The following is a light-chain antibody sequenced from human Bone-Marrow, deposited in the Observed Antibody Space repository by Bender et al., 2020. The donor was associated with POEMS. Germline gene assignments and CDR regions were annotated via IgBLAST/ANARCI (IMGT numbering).Light chain of an antibody. CDR1: SSNTGSGYD. J-gene: IGLJ3*02. CDR3: QSYDNSLGGWV. V-gene: IGLV1-40*01. CDR2: GYN. Sequence: QSVLTQPPSVSGAPGQRVTISCTGSSSNTGSGYDINWYQHLPGTAPKLLISGYNNRPSGVPDRFSGSKSGTSASLAITGVQAEDEGVYYCQSYDNSLGGWVFGGGTKMTVL.